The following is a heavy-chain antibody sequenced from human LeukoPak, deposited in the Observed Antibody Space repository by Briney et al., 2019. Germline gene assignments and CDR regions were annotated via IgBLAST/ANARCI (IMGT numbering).Heavy chain of an antibody. CDR2: FSNSGTN. V-gene: IGHV4-59*12. CDR1: GGSISDYY. J-gene: IGHJ4*02. CDR3: ARGSNWGDY. Sequence: PSETLSLTCTVSGGSISDYYWSWIRQPPGKGLEWVGYFSNSGTNNYTPSPKGRVTMSVDTSKNQFSLKLSSVTAADTAVYYCARGSNWGDYWGEGTLVTVSS. D-gene: IGHD7-27*01.